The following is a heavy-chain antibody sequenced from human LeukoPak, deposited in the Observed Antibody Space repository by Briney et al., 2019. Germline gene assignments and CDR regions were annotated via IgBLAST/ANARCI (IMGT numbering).Heavy chain of an antibody. CDR1: GFTFSSYW. CDR3: ARDHRDNTYYYYGMDV. Sequence: PGGSLRLSCAASGFTFSSYWMTWVRQAPGKGLEWVANIKQDGSEKYYVDSVKGRFTISRDNAENSLYLQMNSLRAEDTAVYYCARDHRDNTYYYYGMDVWGQGTTVTVSS. V-gene: IGHV3-7*01. J-gene: IGHJ6*02. D-gene: IGHD1-1*01. CDR2: IKQDGSEK.